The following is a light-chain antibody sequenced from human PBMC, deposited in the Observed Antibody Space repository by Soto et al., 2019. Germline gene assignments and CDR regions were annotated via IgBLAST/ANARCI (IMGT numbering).Light chain of an antibody. V-gene: IGKV3-20*01. CDR3: QQYGSSPPT. J-gene: IGKJ1*01. CDR1: QSVSSSY. CDR2: DAS. Sequence: EIVLTQSPGTLSLPPGERASLSCRASQSVSSSYLAWYQQIPGQAPRLLINDASRRATGIPDRFSGSGSGTDFTLTISRLEPEDFAVYYCQQYGSSPPTFGQGTKVDIK.